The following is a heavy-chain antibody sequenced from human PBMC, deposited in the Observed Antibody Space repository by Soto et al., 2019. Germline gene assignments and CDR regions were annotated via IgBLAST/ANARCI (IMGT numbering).Heavy chain of an antibody. CDR3: ARQASGYYYGWFDP. CDR1: GGSILDSTYY. D-gene: IGHD3-22*01. Sequence: PSETLSLTCTGSGGSILDSTYYWAWISQSPGKGLEWIGTIFYSGGTFYTPSLKSRVTMSVDTSNNQFSLKLSSVTAADTAVYFCARQASGYYYGWFDPWGQGTLVTVSS. V-gene: IGHV4-39*01. CDR2: IFYSGGT. J-gene: IGHJ5*02.